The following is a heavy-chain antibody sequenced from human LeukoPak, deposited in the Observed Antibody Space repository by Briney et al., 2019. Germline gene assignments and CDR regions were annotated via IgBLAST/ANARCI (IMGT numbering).Heavy chain of an antibody. CDR3: ARGDCSGGSCYSDYYYGMDV. D-gene: IGHD2-15*01. Sequence: SVKVSCKASGGTFSSYAISWVRQAPGQGLEWMGRIIAILGIANYAQKFQGRVTITADKSTSTAYMELSSLRSEDTAVYYCARGDCSGGSCYSDYYYGMDVWGQGTTVTVS. V-gene: IGHV1-69*04. CDR1: GGTFSSYA. J-gene: IGHJ6*02. CDR2: IIAILGIA.